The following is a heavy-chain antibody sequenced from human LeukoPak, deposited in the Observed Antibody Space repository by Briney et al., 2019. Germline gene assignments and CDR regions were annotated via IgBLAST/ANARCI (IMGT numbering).Heavy chain of an antibody. CDR2: MNPNSGNT. Sequence: ASVKVSCKASGYTFTSYDINWVRQATGQGLEWMGWMNPNSGNTGYAQKFQGRVTMTRNTSISTAYMELTSLRSEDTAVYYCARDATPGAYCGGDCYSEAFDIWGQGTMVTVSS. V-gene: IGHV1-8*01. D-gene: IGHD2-21*02. J-gene: IGHJ3*02. CDR1: GYTFTSYD. CDR3: ARDATPGAYCGGDCYSEAFDI.